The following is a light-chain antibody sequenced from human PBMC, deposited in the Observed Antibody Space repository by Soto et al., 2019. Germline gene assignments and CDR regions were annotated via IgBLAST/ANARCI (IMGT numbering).Light chain of an antibody. Sequence: ETVMTQSPATLPVSPGERATLSCRASQSVSSNLAWYQQKPGQAPRLLIYDASTRATGIPARFSGSGSGTDFTLTINSLQSEDFAIYYCQQYNNWPPITFGQGTKVDIK. CDR3: QQYNNWPPIT. J-gene: IGKJ2*01. V-gene: IGKV3-15*01. CDR1: QSVSSN. CDR2: DAS.